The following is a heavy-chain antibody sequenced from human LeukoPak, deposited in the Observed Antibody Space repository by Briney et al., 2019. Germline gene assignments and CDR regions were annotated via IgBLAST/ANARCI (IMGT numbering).Heavy chain of an antibody. CDR1: EFTFSSYW. J-gene: IGHJ3*02. CDR3: ARVGIAATHDALNI. Sequence: GGSLRLSCAASEFTFSSYWMSWVRQAPGKGLEWVANIKQDGNERHYVDSVKGRFTISRDNAKNSLYLQMNSLRAEDTAVYYCARVGIAATHDALNIWGQGTMVTVSS. CDR2: IKQDGNER. V-gene: IGHV3-7*03. D-gene: IGHD6-25*01.